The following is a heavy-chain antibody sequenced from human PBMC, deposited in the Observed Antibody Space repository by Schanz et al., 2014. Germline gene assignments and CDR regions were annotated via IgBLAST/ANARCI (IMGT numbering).Heavy chain of an antibody. J-gene: IGHJ4*02. CDR2: IIHEGRT. Sequence: QVQLQESGPGLVKPSGTLSLTCAVSGVSISSTNWWHWVRQSPGKGLEWLGEIIHEGRTNYNPSHKSRFTISVDTSKNQFSLMLGSVTAADTAVYYCARAAGPVDYWGQGTLVTVSS. D-gene: IGHD6-13*01. V-gene: IGHV4-4*02. CDR3: ARAAGPVDY. CDR1: GVSISSTNW.